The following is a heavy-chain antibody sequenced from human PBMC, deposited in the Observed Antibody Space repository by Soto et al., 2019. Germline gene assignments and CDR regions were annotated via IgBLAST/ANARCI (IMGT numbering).Heavy chain of an antibody. D-gene: IGHD2-15*01. J-gene: IGHJ4*02. V-gene: IGHV1-69*01. CDR2: IIPIFGTA. Sequence: QVQLVQSGAEVKKPGSSVKVSCKASGGTFSSYAISWVRQAPGQGLEWMGGIIPIFGTANYAQKFQGRVTIAADESTSTAYMELSSLRSEDTAVYYCARFGWYRPGVKSDYFDYWGQGTLVTVSS. CDR3: ARFGWYRPGVKSDYFDY. CDR1: GGTFSSYA.